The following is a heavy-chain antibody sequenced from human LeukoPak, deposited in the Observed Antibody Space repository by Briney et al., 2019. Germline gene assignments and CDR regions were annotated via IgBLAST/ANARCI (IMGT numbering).Heavy chain of an antibody. CDR3: ARLCSGGSCYGWFDP. CDR1: GGSISSSSYY. CDR2: IYYSGST. Sequence: SETLSLTCTVSGGSISSSSYYWGWIRQPPGKGLEWIGSIYYSGSTYYNPSLKSRVTISVDTSKNQFSLKLSSVTAADTAVYYCARLCSGGSCYGWFDPWGQGTLVTVSS. D-gene: IGHD2-15*01. V-gene: IGHV4-39*07. J-gene: IGHJ5*02.